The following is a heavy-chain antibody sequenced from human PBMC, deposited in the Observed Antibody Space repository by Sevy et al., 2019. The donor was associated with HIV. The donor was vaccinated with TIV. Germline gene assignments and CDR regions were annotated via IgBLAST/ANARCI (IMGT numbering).Heavy chain of an antibody. Sequence: GGSLRLSCAAPGFSFSIYSMNWVRQAPGRGLEWVSYMSNTGSTIHYADSVKGRFTISRDNAKNSLYLQMNSLRAEDTAVYYCASQRGGYERLYYFDYWGQGTLVTVSS. J-gene: IGHJ4*02. V-gene: IGHV3-48*01. CDR1: GFSFSIYS. CDR2: MSNTGSTI. CDR3: ASQRGGYERLYYFDY. D-gene: IGHD5-12*01.